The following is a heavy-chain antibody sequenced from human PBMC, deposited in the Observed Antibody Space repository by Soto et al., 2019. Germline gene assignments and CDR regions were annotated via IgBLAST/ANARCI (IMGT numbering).Heavy chain of an antibody. CDR3: ARHPSEGYYYYYMDV. CDR2: IYYSGST. CDR1: GGSISSSSYY. V-gene: IGHV4-39*01. J-gene: IGHJ6*03. Sequence: QLQLQESGPGLVKPSETLSLTCTVSGGSISSSSYYWGWIRQPPGKGLEWIGSIYYSGSTYYNPSLKSRVTISVDTSKNQFSLKLSSVTAAATAVYYCARHPSEGYYYYYMDVWGKGTTVTVSS.